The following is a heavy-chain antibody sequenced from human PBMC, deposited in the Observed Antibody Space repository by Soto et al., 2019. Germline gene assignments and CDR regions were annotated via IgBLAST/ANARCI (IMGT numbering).Heavy chain of an antibody. Sequence: PGGSLRLSCAASGFTFSSYGMHWVRQAPGKGLEWVAVIWYDGSNKYYADSVKGRFTISRDNSKNTLYLQMNSLRAEDTAVYYCARDSLWVTICPDYWGQGTLVTVSS. D-gene: IGHD2-21*02. CDR2: IWYDGSNK. CDR1: GFTFSSYG. J-gene: IGHJ4*02. V-gene: IGHV3-33*01. CDR3: ARDSLWVTICPDY.